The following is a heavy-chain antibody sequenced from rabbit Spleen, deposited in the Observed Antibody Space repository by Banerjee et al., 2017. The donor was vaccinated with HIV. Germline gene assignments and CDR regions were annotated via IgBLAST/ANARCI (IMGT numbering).Heavy chain of an antibody. V-gene: IGHV1S40*01. CDR2: IDTGSSGFT. Sequence: QSLQESGGGLVKPGGTLTLTCKASGFSLSNNYYMCWVRQAPGKGLEWIACIDTGSSGFTYFATWAKGRFTISKTSSTTVTLQMTSLTAADTATYFCVRDLGYDDDSEKGYFNLWGPGTLVTVS. J-gene: IGHJ4*01. CDR1: GFSLSNNYY. D-gene: IGHD2-1*01. CDR3: VRDLGYDDDSEKGYFNL.